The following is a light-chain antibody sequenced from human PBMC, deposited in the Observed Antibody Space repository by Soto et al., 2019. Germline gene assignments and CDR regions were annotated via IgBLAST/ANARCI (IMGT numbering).Light chain of an antibody. V-gene: IGKV3-11*01. CDR3: QHRSSWPRT. J-gene: IGKJ1*01. Sequence: EIVLTQSPVTLSLSPGERATLSCRASQSVSSYLAWYQQKPGQAPRLLIFDAFNRATGIPARFSGSGSGTDFTLTISSLAPEDFAVYYCQHRSSWPRTFGQGTKVEIK. CDR2: DAF. CDR1: QSVSSY.